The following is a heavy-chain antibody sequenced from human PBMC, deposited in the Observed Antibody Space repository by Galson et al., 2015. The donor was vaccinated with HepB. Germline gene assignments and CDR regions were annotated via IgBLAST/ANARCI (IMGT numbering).Heavy chain of an antibody. CDR3: VRDGGSSGWDYYFDY. J-gene: IGHJ4*02. Sequence: NYGMHWVRQAPGKGLEWVAVIWYDGTNKYYADSVKGRFTISRDNSKNTMYLQVNSLRAEDTAVYYCVRDGGSSGWDYYFDYWGQGTLVTVSS. V-gene: IGHV3-33*01. CDR2: IWYDGTNK. D-gene: IGHD6-19*01. CDR1: NYG.